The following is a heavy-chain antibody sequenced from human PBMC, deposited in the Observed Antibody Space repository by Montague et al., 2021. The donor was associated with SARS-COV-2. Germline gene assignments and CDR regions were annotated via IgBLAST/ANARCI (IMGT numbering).Heavy chain of an antibody. Sequence: CAISGDSVSSNSAAWNWIRQSPSRGLEWLGRTYYRSKWHNDYAVSVKSRITINPDKSKNQFSLQLKSVTPEDTAVYYCARGWVATIPHMDNWGQGSLVIVSS. CDR2: TYYRSKWHN. J-gene: IGHJ4*02. V-gene: IGHV6-1*01. D-gene: IGHD5-12*01. CDR1: GDSVSSNSAA. CDR3: ARGWVATIPHMDN.